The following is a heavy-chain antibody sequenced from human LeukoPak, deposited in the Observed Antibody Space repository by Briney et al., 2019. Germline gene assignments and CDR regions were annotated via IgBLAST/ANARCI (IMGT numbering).Heavy chain of an antibody. CDR3: ARAGTTGTSVYDP. CDR2: IKQDGSEK. V-gene: IGHV3-7*01. CDR1: GFTFSSYW. D-gene: IGHD1-1*01. J-gene: IGHJ5*02. Sequence: GGSLRRSCAASGFTFSSYWMSWVRQAPGKGLEWVANIKQDGSEKYYVDSVKGRFTISRDNAKNSLYLQMNSLRAEDTAVYYCARAGTTGTSVYDPWGQGTLVTVSS.